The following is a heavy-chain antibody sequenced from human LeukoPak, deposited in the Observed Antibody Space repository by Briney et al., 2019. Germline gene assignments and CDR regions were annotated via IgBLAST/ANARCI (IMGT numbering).Heavy chain of an antibody. V-gene: IGHV1-2*02. CDR2: INPNSGGT. Sequence: SVTVSCKASGYTFTDYYIHWVRQAPGQGLEWMGWINPNSGGTNYAQKFQGRVTMTRDTSITTAYMELSGLRPDDTAVFYCARVSSNWDTYFHYWGQGSLVTVSS. D-gene: IGHD7-27*01. CDR1: GYTFTDYY. CDR3: ARVSSNWDTYFHY. J-gene: IGHJ4*02.